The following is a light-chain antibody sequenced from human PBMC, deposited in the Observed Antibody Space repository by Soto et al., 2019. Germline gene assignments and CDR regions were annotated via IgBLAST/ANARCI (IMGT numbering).Light chain of an antibody. CDR1: QGISSY. J-gene: IGKJ2*01. V-gene: IGKV1-8*01. Sequence: AIRMTQSPSSLSASTGDRVTITCRASQGISSYLAWYQQKPGKAPKLLIYAASTLQSGVPSRFSGSGSGTDFTLTISCLQSEDFATYYCQRYYSYPPGTFGQGTKLEIK. CDR3: QRYYSYPPGT. CDR2: AAS.